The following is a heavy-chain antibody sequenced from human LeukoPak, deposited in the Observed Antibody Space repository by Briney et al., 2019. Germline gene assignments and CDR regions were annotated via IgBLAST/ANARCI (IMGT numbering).Heavy chain of an antibody. CDR1: GFSLSTSGMC. CDR2: IDWDDDK. CDR3: ALVFWSGYYTDYFDY. J-gene: IGHJ4*02. Sequence: SGPTLVNPTQTLTLTCTFSGFSLSTSGMCVSWIRQPSGKALEWLARIDWDDDKYYSTPLKTRLTISKDTSKNQVVLTMTNMDPVDTATYYCALVFWSGYYTDYFDYWGQGTLVTVSS. D-gene: IGHD3-3*01. V-gene: IGHV2-70*11.